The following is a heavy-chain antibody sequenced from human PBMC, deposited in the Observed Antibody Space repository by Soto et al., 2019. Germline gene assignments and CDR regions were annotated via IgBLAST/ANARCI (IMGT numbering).Heavy chain of an antibody. Sequence: EVQLVESGGDLVQPGGSLRLSCTGSGFTFSNYEMNWVRQAPGKGLEWVSYIYSGGSPTFYANSGKGRFTISRDDARNSMYLQMNNLRAEDTAVYYCGRTLSVYDSDSAYWGQGTMVTVSS. J-gene: IGHJ1*01. CDR1: GFTFSNYE. V-gene: IGHV3-48*03. CDR3: GRTLSVYDSDSAY. CDR2: IYSGGSPT. D-gene: IGHD5-12*01.